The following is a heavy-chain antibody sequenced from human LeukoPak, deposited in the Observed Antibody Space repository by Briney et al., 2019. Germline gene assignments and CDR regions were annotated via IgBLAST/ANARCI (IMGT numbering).Heavy chain of an antibody. V-gene: IGHV4-31*03. D-gene: IGHD2-15*01. Sequence: SGTLSLTCTVSGDSINSGGYYWSWIRQHPEKGLEWVAHIYHSGSAYYSPSLKSRITMSVDTSENQFSLKVNSVTVADTAMYYCARLSYSGVFDFWGQGTMVIVSS. J-gene: IGHJ3*01. CDR2: IYHSGSA. CDR1: GDSINSGGYY. CDR3: ARLSYSGVFDF.